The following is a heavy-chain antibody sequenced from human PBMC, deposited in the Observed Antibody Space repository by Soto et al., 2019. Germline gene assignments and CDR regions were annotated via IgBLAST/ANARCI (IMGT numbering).Heavy chain of an antibody. CDR2: ISAYNGNT. CDR3: ARPIDGYNYYFDY. D-gene: IGHD1-1*01. CDR1: GYTFTSYA. J-gene: IGHJ4*02. V-gene: IGHV1-18*01. Sequence: ASVKVSCKASGYTFTSYATHWVRQAPGQGLEWMGWISAYNGNTNYAQKLQGRVTMTTDTSTSTAYMELRSLRSDDTAVYYCARPIDGYNYYFDYWGQGTLVTVSS.